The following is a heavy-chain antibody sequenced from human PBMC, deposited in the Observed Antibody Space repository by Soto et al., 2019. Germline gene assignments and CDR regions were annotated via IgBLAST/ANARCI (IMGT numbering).Heavy chain of an antibody. CDR1: GGSISSSNW. CDR2: IYHSGST. CDR3: ARVVGYSGYDSYYYYGMDV. D-gene: IGHD5-12*01. J-gene: IGHJ6*02. V-gene: IGHV4-4*02. Sequence: QVQLQESGPGLVKPSGTLSLTCAVSGGSISSSNWWSWVRQPPGKGLEWIGEIYHSGSTNYNPSLKRRVTISVEKSKSQFSLKLSSVTAADTAVYYCARVVGYSGYDSYYYYGMDVWGQGTTVTVYS.